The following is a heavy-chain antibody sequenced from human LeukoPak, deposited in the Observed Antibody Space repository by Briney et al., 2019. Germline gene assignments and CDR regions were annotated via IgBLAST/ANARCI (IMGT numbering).Heavy chain of an antibody. D-gene: IGHD1-26*01. CDR2: LNPNSGGT. CDR1: GYSFNVYY. J-gene: IGHJ4*02. CDR3: ARGLLSARGIGYFDD. V-gene: IGHV1-2*02. Sequence: ASVKVSCKASGYSFNVYYIHWIREAPGQGLEWMGWLNPNSGGTNYAQKFQGRVTMTRDTSISTVYMELGRLVSDDTAVYYCARGLLSARGIGYFDDWGQGTLVTVSS.